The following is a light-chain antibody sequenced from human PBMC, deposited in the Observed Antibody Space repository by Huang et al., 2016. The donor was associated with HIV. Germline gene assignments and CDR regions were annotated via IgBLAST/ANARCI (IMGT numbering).Light chain of an antibody. CDR1: QTVSSY. V-gene: IGKV3-11*01. J-gene: IGKJ4*01. CDR3: QQRSNWLFT. Sequence: EIVLTQSPATLSLSPGERATLSCKASQTVSSYLAWFQQRPGQAPRLLIYDASNRATGIPARFSGSGSGTDFILTISSLEPEDFAVYYCQQRSNWLFTFGGGTKVEIK. CDR2: DAS.